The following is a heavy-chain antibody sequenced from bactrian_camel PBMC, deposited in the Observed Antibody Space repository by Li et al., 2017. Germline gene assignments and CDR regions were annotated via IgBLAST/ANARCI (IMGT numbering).Heavy chain of an antibody. D-gene: IGHD2*01. J-gene: IGHJ4*01. CDR1: EYTRSMNC. Sequence: VQLVESGGGSVQAGGSLRLSCAGSEYTRSMNCIGWFRQAPGKEREGVAAARPAGGGTWYGDSAKGRFTVAHNSAKNTLYLQMNDLNPEDTAMYYCAISFVPVPSAGYCYTSDYWGQGTQVTVS. CDR2: ARPAGGGT. V-gene: IGHV3S54*01. CDR3: AISFVPVPSAGYCYTSDY.